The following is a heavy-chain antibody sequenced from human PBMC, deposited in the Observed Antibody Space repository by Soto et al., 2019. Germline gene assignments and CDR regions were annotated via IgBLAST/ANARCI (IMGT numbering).Heavy chain of an antibody. V-gene: IGHV3-21*01. J-gene: IGHJ4*02. CDR3: FTAQLPPLFILGTFGYFVS. CDR1: GFSFSSYS. CDR2: ISSSSTYI. Sequence: GGSLRLSCAASGFSFSSYSLNWVRQAPGKGLEWVSAISSSSTYISYADSLRGRFTVSRDNAKTSLFLQINSLTAEDTAVYYSFTAQLPPLFILGTFGYFVSSGPGTHVTLSS. D-gene: IGHD3-16*01.